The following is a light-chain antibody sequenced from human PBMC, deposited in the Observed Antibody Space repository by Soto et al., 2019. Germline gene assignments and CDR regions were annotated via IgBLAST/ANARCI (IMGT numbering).Light chain of an antibody. CDR1: QSLSRW. Sequence: DIQMTQSPSTLSASVGDRVTITCRTSQSLSRWLAWSQQKPAKATKLLIYDASSLQSGDSCRIRGGGSGREFILIINILEPDDFVSYYCQQYISFFTFGGGTKLEI. CDR3: QQYISFFT. CDR2: DAS. J-gene: IGKJ4*01. V-gene: IGKV1-5*01.